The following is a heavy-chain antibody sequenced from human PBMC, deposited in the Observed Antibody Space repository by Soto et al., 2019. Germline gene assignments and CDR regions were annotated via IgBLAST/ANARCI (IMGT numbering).Heavy chain of an antibody. Sequence: EVLLVQSGAEVQKPGESLRISCKGSGYTVSNHWIGWVRQLPGKGLEWMGIIYPGDSETRYSPSLQGHITISVDKSIKTAYLQWRSLKASDTAMYYCARHGRSRSSDYVTKWYFDLWGRGTLVTVSS. CDR1: GYTVSNHW. J-gene: IGHJ2*01. CDR3: ARHGRSRSSDYVTKWYFDL. V-gene: IGHV5-51*01. D-gene: IGHD5-12*01. CDR2: IYPGDSET.